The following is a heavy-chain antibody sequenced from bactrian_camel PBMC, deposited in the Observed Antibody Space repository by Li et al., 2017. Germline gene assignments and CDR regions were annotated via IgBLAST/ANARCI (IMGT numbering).Heavy chain of an antibody. J-gene: IGHJ4*01. Sequence: QLVESGGDLVQPGGSLRLSCSGSGFDFIRSAMSWVRQAPGKGLEWISGIYSASGSTYYADSVKGRFTISKDNSRATLFLEMNSVKAEDTAVYYCVKSRRVSDVELPFNYWGQGTQVTVS. CDR2: IYSASGST. CDR3: VKSRRVSDVELPFNY. V-gene: IGHV3S2*01. CDR1: GFDFIRSA. D-gene: IGHD3*01.